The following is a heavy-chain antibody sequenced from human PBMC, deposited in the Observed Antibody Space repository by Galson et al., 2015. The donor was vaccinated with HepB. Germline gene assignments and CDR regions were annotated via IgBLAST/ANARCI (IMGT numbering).Heavy chain of an antibody. V-gene: IGHV3-23*01. CDR3: AKRGYCSSTSCSRQVFISDYYFDY. J-gene: IGHJ4*02. Sequence: SLRLSCAASGFTFSSYAMSWVRQAPGKGLEWVSAISGSGGSTYYADSVKGRFTISRDNSKNTLYLQMNSLRAEDTAVYYCAKRGYCSSTSCSRQVFISDYYFDYWGQGTLVTVSS. CDR1: GFTFSSYA. D-gene: IGHD2-2*01. CDR2: ISGSGGST.